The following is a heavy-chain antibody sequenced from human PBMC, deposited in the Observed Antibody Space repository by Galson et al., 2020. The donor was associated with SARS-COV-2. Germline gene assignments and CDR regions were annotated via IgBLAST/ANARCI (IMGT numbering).Heavy chain of an antibody. CDR2: ISADSGKT. Sequence: ASVKVSCKASGYTFTNYGISWVRQAPGRGLEWMGWISADSGKTNFAQKLQGRVTMTKDTSTNTAYMEWRKIRSDDTAVYYCARDRDLWSSGDYSFNWFDAWGQGTLVTVYS. J-gene: IGHJ5*02. V-gene: IGHV1-18*01. CDR1: GYTFTNYG. CDR3: ARDRDLWSSGDYSFNWFDA. D-gene: IGHD3-22*01.